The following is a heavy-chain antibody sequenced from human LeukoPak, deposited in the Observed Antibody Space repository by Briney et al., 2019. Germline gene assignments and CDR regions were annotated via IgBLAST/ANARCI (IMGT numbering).Heavy chain of an antibody. CDR2: INYIGST. J-gene: IGHJ6*02. V-gene: IGHV4-59*01. CDR3: ARTNILSYYYYYGMDV. D-gene: IGHD3-9*01. Sequence: SETLSLTRTVSGGSLSGYYWSWIRQPPGKGLEWIGYINYIGSTNYNPSLKSRVTISVDTSKNLFSLKLSSVTAADTAVYYCARTNILSYYYYYGMDVWGQGTTVTVSS. CDR1: GGSLSGYY.